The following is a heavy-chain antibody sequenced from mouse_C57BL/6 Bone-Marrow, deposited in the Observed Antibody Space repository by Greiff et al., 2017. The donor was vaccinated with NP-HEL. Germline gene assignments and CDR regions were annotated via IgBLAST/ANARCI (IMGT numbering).Heavy chain of an antibody. D-gene: IGHD1-1*01. J-gene: IGHJ4*01. V-gene: IGHV1-50*01. Sequence: VQLVESGAELVKPGASVKLSCKASGYTFTSYWMQWVKQRPGQGLEWIGEIDPSDSYTNYNQKFKGKATLTVDTSSSTAYMQLSSLTSEDSAVYYCARWRGYYGSSYDYAMDYWGQGTSVTVSS. CDR2: IDPSDSYT. CDR3: ARWRGYYGSSYDYAMDY. CDR1: GYTFTSYW.